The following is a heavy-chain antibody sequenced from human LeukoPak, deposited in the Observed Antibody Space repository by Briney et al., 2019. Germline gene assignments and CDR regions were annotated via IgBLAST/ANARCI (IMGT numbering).Heavy chain of an antibody. CDR1: GFTFSSYS. CDR3: ARVPSTVTPGWEFDY. J-gene: IGHJ4*02. V-gene: IGHV3-21*01. CDR2: ISSSSSYI. D-gene: IGHD4-17*01. Sequence: GGSLRLSCAASGFTFSSYSMTWVRQAPGKGLEWVSSISSSSSYIYYADSVKGRFTISRDNAKNPLYLQMNSLRAEDTAVYYCARVPSTVTPGWEFDYWGQGTLVTVSS.